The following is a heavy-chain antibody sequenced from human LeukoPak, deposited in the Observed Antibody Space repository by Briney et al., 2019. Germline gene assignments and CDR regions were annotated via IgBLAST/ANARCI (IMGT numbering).Heavy chain of an antibody. Sequence: ASVKVSCKASGYTFTSYAMNWVRQAPGQGLEWMGWINTNTGNPTYAQGFTGRFVFSLDTSVSTAYLQISSLKAEDTAVYYCARDGYYDFWSGYHYYFDYWDQGTLVTVSS. CDR2: INTNTGNP. V-gene: IGHV7-4-1*02. D-gene: IGHD3-3*01. CDR1: GYTFTSYA. J-gene: IGHJ4*02. CDR3: ARDGYYDFWSGYHYYFDY.